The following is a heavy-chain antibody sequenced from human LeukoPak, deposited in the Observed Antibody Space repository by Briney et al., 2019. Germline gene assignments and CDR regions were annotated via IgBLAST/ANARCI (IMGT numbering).Heavy chain of an antibody. CDR1: GFSFSSYW. CDR3: ARDRGYCSSPSCPSFDY. V-gene: IGHV3-7*03. Sequence: GGSLRLSCAASGFSFSSYWMSWVRQAPGKGLEWVANIKQVGSEKNYVDSVKGRFTISTDNAKNSLYLQMNSLRAEDTAVYYCARDRGYCSSPSCPSFDYWGQGTLVTVSS. J-gene: IGHJ4*02. CDR2: IKQVGSEK. D-gene: IGHD2-2*01.